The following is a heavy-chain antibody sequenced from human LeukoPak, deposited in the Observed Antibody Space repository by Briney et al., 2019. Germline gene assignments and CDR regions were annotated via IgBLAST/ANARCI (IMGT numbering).Heavy chain of an antibody. CDR3: ARDSTWLLDY. CDR2: IKEDGSVK. CDR1: GFTFSSHW. J-gene: IGHJ4*02. D-gene: IGHD6-19*01. Sequence: GGSLSLSCTASGFTFSSHWMTWVRQPPGKGLEWVANIKEDGSVKYYVDSVKGRFTISRDNTKNALYLQMNSLRADDTAVYFCARDSTWLLDYWGQGTLITVSS. V-gene: IGHV3-7*03.